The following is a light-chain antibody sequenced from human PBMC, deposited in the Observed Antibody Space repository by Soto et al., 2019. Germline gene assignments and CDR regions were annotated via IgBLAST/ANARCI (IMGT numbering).Light chain of an antibody. CDR2: GAS. CDR1: QSVGSTY. J-gene: IGKJ1*01. Sequence: EIVLSQSPGTLSLSPGERATLSCRARQSVGSTYLAWYQQKPGQAPRLLIYGASSRATGIPDRFSGSGSGTDFTLTISRLEPEDFAVYYCQQYGDSPWTFGQGTKVDIK. V-gene: IGKV3-20*01. CDR3: QQYGDSPWT.